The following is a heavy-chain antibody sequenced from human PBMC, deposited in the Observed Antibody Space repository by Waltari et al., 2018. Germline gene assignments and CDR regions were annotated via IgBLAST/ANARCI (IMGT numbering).Heavy chain of an antibody. D-gene: IGHD5-18*01. CDR1: GGTFSSYA. J-gene: IGHJ2*01. CDR3: ARAGSVDTAMASDWYFDL. V-gene: IGHV1-69*14. CDR2: IIPIFGTA. Sequence: QVQLVQSGAEVQKPASSVKVSCKASGGTFSSYALSWKRQAPGRGLEWMGGIIPIFGTANYDQKFQGRVTITADKSTSTAYMELSSLRSEDTSVYYCARAGSVDTAMASDWYFDLWGRGTLVTVSS.